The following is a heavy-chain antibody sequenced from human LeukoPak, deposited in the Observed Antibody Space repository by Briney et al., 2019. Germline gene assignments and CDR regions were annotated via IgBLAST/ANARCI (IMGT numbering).Heavy chain of an antibody. CDR1: GGTFSSYA. Sequence: SVKVSCKASGGTFSSYAISWVRQAPGQGLEWMGRIIPILGIANYAQKFQGRVTITADKSTSTAYMELSSLRSEDTAVYYCASPWGIAAEYFDYWGQGTLVTVSS. V-gene: IGHV1-69*04. CDR2: IIPILGIA. D-gene: IGHD6-13*01. CDR3: ASPWGIAAEYFDY. J-gene: IGHJ4*02.